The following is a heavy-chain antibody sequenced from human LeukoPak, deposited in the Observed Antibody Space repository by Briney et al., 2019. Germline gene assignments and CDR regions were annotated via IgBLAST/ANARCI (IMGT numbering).Heavy chain of an antibody. Sequence: GGSLRLSCAASGFTFSSYDMHWVRQATGKGLEWVSVIYSGGSTYYADSVKGRFTISRDNSKNTLYLQMNSLRAEDTAVYYCARDGPPGCSGGSCYINAFDIWGQGTMVTVSS. CDR1: GFTFSSYD. V-gene: IGHV3-53*01. J-gene: IGHJ3*02. CDR3: ARDGPPGCSGGSCYINAFDI. CDR2: IYSGGST. D-gene: IGHD2-15*01.